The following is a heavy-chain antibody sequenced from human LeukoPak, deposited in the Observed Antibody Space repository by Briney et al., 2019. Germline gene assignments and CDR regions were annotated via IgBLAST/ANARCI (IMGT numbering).Heavy chain of an antibody. J-gene: IGHJ4*02. CDR1: GFSFSRHW. CDR2: IKEDGNEK. CDR3: ARSMPTYRSSWLSYPIGFDH. V-gene: IGHV3-7*01. D-gene: IGHD6-13*01. Sequence: GGSLRLSCAASGFSFSRHWMSWVRQAPGKGLEWVANIKEDGNEKYYVESVKGRFTISRDNDKSSVFLQMDSLRVNDTAVYYCARSMPTYRSSWLSYPIGFDHWGQGILVTVSS.